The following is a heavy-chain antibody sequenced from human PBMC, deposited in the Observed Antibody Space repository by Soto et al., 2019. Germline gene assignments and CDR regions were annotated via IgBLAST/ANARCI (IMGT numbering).Heavy chain of an antibody. J-gene: IGHJ4*02. Sequence: ASGRVCCEASACTSTDHATNRVRHAPGQRLEWMGWIAPGNGNTKYSHNFQGRVTITRDTSATTAYMELSSLRSEDTAVYYCAIGSRMWTLDYWGQGTLVTVSS. D-gene: IGHD2-21*01. V-gene: IGHV1-3*01. CDR1: ACTSTDHA. CDR3: AIGSRMWTLDY. CDR2: IAPGNGNT.